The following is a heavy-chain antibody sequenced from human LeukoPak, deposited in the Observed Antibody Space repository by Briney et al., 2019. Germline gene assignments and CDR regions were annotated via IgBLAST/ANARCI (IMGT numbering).Heavy chain of an antibody. Sequence: SETLSLTRAVYGGSFTDYYWSWIRQPPGKGLEWIGEINHRGSTNYNPSLKSRVTISVDTSKYQFSLRLSSVTAADTAVYYCARAQLVDYWGQGTLVTVSS. D-gene: IGHD6-6*01. J-gene: IGHJ4*02. CDR2: INHRGST. CDR1: GGSFTDYY. V-gene: IGHV4-34*01. CDR3: ARAQLVDY.